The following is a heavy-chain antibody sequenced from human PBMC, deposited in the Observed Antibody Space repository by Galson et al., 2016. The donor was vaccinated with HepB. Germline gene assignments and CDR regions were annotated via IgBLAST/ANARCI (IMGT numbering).Heavy chain of an antibody. J-gene: IGHJ6*01. CDR1: GFTFSNYA. Sequence: SLRLSCAASGFTFSNYALSWVRQAPGKGLEWVSAISGSGRSTYYADSVKGRYAISRDNSKNTLYLQMNSLRAEDTAVYYCAKVLPYSAGHGMDVRGQGTTVTVSS. V-gene: IGHV3-23*01. D-gene: IGHD6-13*01. CDR2: ISGSGRST. CDR3: AKVLPYSAGHGMDV.